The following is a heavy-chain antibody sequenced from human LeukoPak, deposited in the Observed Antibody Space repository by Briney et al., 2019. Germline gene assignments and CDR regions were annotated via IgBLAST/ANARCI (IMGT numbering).Heavy chain of an antibody. CDR3: ARGWVAARPNFDY. Sequence: GGSLRLSCAASGFTFSSYSMNWVRQAPGKGREWVSSISSSSSYIYYADSVKGRFTISRDNAKNSLYLQMNSLRAEDTAVYYCARGWVAARPNFDYWGQGTLVTVSS. D-gene: IGHD6-6*01. CDR1: GFTFSSYS. CDR2: ISSSSSYI. J-gene: IGHJ4*02. V-gene: IGHV3-21*01.